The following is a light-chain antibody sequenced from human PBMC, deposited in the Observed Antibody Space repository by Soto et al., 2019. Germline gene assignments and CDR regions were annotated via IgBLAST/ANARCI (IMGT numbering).Light chain of an antibody. J-gene: IGKJ5*01. CDR3: QQYNNPRIT. Sequence: EIVLTQSPATLSLSPGERATLSCRASQSLNNYLGWYQQKPGQAPRLLISDASNRATGIPARFSGSGSGTEFTLTISSLQSEDFAVYYCQQYNNPRITFGQGTRLEIK. CDR2: DAS. V-gene: IGKV3-15*01. CDR1: QSLNNY.